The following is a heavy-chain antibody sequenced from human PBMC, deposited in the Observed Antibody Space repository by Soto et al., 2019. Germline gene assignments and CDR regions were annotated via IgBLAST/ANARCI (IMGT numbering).Heavy chain of an antibody. CDR1: GYTFTSYA. D-gene: IGHD3-16*02. CDR3: AREGDYVWGSYRFGWFDP. Sequence: QVQLVQSGAEVKKPGASVKVSCKASGYTFTSYAMHWVRQAPGQRLEWMGWINAGNGNTKYSQKFQGRVTITRDTSASTAYMELSSLRSEDTAVYYCAREGDYVWGSYRFGWFDPWGQGTLVTVSS. J-gene: IGHJ5*02. V-gene: IGHV1-3*01. CDR2: INAGNGNT.